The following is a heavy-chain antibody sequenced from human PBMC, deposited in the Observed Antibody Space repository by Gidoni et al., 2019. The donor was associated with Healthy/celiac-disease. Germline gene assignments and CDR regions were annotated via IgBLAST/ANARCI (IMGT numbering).Heavy chain of an antibody. V-gene: IGHV1-46*01. D-gene: IGHD3-22*01. J-gene: IGHJ4*02. Sequence: QVQLVQSGAEVKKPGASVQVSCKASGYTFTSYYMHWVRQAPGQGLEWMGIINPSGGSTSYAQKFQGRVTMTRDTSTSTVYMELSSLRSEDTAVYYCASEPYYDSSGYYRNYDYWGQGTLVTVSS. CDR1: GYTFTSYY. CDR2: INPSGGST. CDR3: ASEPYYDSSGYYRNYDY.